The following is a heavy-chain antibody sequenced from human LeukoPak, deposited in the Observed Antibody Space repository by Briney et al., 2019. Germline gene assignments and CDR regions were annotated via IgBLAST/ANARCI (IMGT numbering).Heavy chain of an antibody. CDR3: ARGHSSWYGFYWFDP. CDR2: IYHSGST. V-gene: IGHV4-4*02. Sequence: SETLSLTCAVSGGSISSSNWWSWVRQPPGKGLEWIGEIYHSGSTNYNPSLKSRVTISVDKSKNQFSLKLSSVTAADTAVYYCARGHSSWYGFYWFDPWGQGTLVTVSS. CDR1: GGSISSSNW. D-gene: IGHD6-13*01. J-gene: IGHJ5*02.